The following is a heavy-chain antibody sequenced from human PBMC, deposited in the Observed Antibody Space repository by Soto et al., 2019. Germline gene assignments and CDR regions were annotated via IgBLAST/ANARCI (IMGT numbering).Heavy chain of an antibody. CDR2: ISGSGGST. CDR3: AKAFASNTVTMTVDY. CDR1: GFTFTNYA. J-gene: IGHJ4*02. D-gene: IGHD4-4*01. Sequence: PGGSLRLSCAASGFTFTNYAMSWVRQAPGKGLDWVSVISGSGGSTYYADSVKGRFTISRDNSKNTLYLQMNSLRAEDTAVYYCAKAFASNTVTMTVDYWGQGTLVTVSS. V-gene: IGHV3-23*01.